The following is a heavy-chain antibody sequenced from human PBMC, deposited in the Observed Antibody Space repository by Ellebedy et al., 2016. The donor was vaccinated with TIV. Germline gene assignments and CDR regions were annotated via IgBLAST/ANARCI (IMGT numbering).Heavy chain of an antibody. D-gene: IGHD4-23*01. J-gene: IGHJ4*02. CDR3: ARDGAGRWDY. CDR1: GGSISSGDYS. Sequence: LRLSCAVSGGSISSGDYSWSWIRQSPGKGLEWIGYIYHSGNTYYNPSLKSRVTIAVDRSKNQFSLNVTSVTAADTAVYYCARDGAGRWDYWGPGTLVTVSS. CDR2: IYHSGNT. V-gene: IGHV4-30-2*06.